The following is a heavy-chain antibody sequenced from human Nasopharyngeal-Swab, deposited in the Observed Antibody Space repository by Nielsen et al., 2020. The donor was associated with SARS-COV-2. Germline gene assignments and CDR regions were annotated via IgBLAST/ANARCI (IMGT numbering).Heavy chain of an antibody. J-gene: IGHJ3*01. CDR3: ARDPSYDSSGFRV. V-gene: IGHV4-34*01. CDR2: INHSGST. D-gene: IGHD3-22*01. Sequence: RQAPGKGLEWIGEINHSGSTNYNPSLKSRVTISVDTSKNQFSLKLSSVTAADTAVYYCARDPSYDSSGFRVWGQGTMVTVSS.